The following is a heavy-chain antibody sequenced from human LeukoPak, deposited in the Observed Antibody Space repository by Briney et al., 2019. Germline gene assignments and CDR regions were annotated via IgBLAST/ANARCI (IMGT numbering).Heavy chain of an antibody. Sequence: SETLSLTCAVYGGSFSGYYWSWIRQPPGKGLDWIGEINHSGSTNYNPSLKSRVTISVDTSKNQFSLKLSSVTAADTAVYYCARVFEYYDFWSGFRNWFDPWGQGTLVTVSS. J-gene: IGHJ5*02. V-gene: IGHV4-34*01. CDR1: GGSFSGYY. CDR2: INHSGST. CDR3: ARVFEYYDFWSGFRNWFDP. D-gene: IGHD3-3*01.